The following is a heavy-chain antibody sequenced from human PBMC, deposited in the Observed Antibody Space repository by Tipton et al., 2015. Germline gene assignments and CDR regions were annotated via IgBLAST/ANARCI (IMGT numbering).Heavy chain of an antibody. J-gene: IGHJ5*02. D-gene: IGHD2-15*01. Sequence: TLSLTCTVSGGSISHYYWSWIRQPPGKGLEWFGHIYYSGSTNYNPSLKSRVTMPVDTSKNQFSLKLTSVTAADMAVYYCARGGNNWFDPWGRGTLVTVSS. V-gene: IGHV4-59*01. CDR1: GGSISHYY. CDR3: ARGGNNWFDP. CDR2: IYYSGST.